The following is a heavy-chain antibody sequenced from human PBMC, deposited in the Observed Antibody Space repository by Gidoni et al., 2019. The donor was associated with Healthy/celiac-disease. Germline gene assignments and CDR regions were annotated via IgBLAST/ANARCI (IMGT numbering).Heavy chain of an antibody. Sequence: EVQLVESGRGLAKPGGSLRPACAASGFILSTYSLNWVRQAPGKGLEWVSCISSSSTYIYYADSLKGRFTISRDNAKNSLYLQMTSLRAEDTAVYYCARSSGWNPLNYFDFWGQGALVTVSS. D-gene: IGHD6-19*01. CDR2: ISSSSTYI. J-gene: IGHJ4*02. CDR3: ARSSGWNPLNYFDF. CDR1: GFILSTYS. V-gene: IGHV3-21*01.